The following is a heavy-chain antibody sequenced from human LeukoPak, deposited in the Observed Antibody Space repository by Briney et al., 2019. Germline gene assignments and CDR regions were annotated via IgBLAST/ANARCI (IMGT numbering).Heavy chain of an antibody. Sequence: PSETLSLTCTVSGYSISSGYYWGWIRPPPGKGLECTGSVYHSGSTYYNPSLKSRVTISVDTSKNQFSLKLSSVTAADTAVYYCAREGRDSYSKVLFDYWGQGTLVTVSS. CDR1: GYSISSGYY. CDR2: VYHSGST. J-gene: IGHJ4*02. V-gene: IGHV4-38-2*02. CDR3: AREGRDSYSKVLFDY. D-gene: IGHD5-24*01.